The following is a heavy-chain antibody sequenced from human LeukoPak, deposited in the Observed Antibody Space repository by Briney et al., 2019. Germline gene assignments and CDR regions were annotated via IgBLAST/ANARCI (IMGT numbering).Heavy chain of an antibody. Sequence: SQTLSLTCTVSGGSISSGGYSWSWIPQHPGKGLEWIGYIYYSGSTYYNPSLKSRVTISVDTSKNQFSLKLSSVTAADTAVYYCARSPYYFDYWGQGTLVTVSS. CDR2: IYYSGST. CDR3: ARSPYYFDY. V-gene: IGHV4-31*03. CDR1: GGSISSGGYS. J-gene: IGHJ4*02.